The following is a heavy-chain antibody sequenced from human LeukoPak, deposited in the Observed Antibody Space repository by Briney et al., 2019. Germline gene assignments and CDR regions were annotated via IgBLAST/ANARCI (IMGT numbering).Heavy chain of an antibody. CDR3: ARSEYSGPVTSNWFDP. D-gene: IGHD1-26*01. J-gene: IGHJ5*02. V-gene: IGHV4-61*02. CDR2: IYTSGST. Sequence: PSQTLSLTCTVSGGSISSGSYYWSWIRQPAGKGLEWIGRIYTSGSTNYNPSLKSRVTISVDTSKNQFSLKLSSVTAADTAVYYCARSEYSGPVTSNWFDPWGQGTLVTVSS. CDR1: GGSISSGSYY.